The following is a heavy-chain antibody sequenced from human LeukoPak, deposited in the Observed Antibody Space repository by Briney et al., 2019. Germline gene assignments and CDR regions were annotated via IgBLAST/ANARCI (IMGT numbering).Heavy chain of an antibody. D-gene: IGHD4-17*01. CDR2: ISGYNSKP. V-gene: IGHV1-18*01. Sequence: GASVKVSCKTSGYSFTNYGITWVRQAPGQGLEWMGWISGYNSKPFYAQNFQGRVTMTTDTSTSTVYMELRSLRSDDTAVYYCARGNSYGRDAFDIWGQGTMVTVSS. J-gene: IGHJ3*02. CDR1: GYSFTNYG. CDR3: ARGNSYGRDAFDI.